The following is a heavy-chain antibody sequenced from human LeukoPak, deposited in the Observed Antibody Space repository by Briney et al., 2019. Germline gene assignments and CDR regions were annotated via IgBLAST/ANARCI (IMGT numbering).Heavy chain of an antibody. Sequence: SETLSLTCAVYGGSFSGYYWSWIRQPPGKGLEWIGEINHSGSTNYNPSLKSRVTISVDTSKNQFSLKLSSVTAADTAVYYCARGMTYYYGSGSYKWFDPGGKEPLVTVSS. J-gene: IGHJ5*02. CDR2: INHSGST. V-gene: IGHV4-34*01. CDR3: ARGMTYYYGSGSYKWFDP. D-gene: IGHD3-10*01. CDR1: GGSFSGYY.